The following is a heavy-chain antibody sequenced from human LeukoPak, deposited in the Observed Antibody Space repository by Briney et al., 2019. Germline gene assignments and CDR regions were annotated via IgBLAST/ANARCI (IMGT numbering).Heavy chain of an antibody. CDR3: ARARYSSSSRAFDI. CDR1: GVSISSYY. Sequence: SETLSLTCTVSGVSISSYYWSWIRQPAGKGLEWIGRIYSSGNTNYNPSLMRRVTMSVDTSKNQFSLRLSSVTAADTAVYYCARARYSSSSRAFDIWGQGTVVTVSS. V-gene: IGHV4-4*07. J-gene: IGHJ3*02. CDR2: IYSSGNT. D-gene: IGHD6-6*01.